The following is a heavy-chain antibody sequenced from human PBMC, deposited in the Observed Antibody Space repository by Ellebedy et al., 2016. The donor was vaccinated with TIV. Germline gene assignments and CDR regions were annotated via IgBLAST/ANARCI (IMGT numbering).Heavy chain of an antibody. D-gene: IGHD4-23*01. V-gene: IGHV3-23*01. CDR3: ARDPVGVGPAFDI. CDR2: LSDSGDNT. Sequence: GESLKISCAASGLTFSSHAMSWVRLAPGPGLEWVSSLSDSGDNTYYADSVKGRFTISRDNSKNTLYLQMNSLRAEDTAVYYCARDPVGVGPAFDIWGQGTMVTVSS. CDR1: GLTFSSHA. J-gene: IGHJ3*02.